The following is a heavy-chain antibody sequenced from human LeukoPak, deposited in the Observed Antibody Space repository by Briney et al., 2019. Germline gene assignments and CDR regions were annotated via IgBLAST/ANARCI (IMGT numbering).Heavy chain of an antibody. CDR3: ARTLGQLAWSTRDY. Sequence: SETLSLTCAVSGYSISSGYYWGWIRQPPGKGLEWIGSIYHSGSTYYNPSLKSRVTISVDTSKNQFSLKLSSVTAADTAVYYCARTLGQLAWSTRDYWGQGTPVTVSS. D-gene: IGHD6-6*01. CDR1: GYSISSGYY. CDR2: IYHSGST. V-gene: IGHV4-38-2*01. J-gene: IGHJ4*02.